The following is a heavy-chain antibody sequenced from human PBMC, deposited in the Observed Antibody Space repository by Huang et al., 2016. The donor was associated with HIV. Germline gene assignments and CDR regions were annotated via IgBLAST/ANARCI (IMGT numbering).Heavy chain of an antibody. Sequence: QVQLVQSGAEVKKPGASVRISCKASGYTFTSNHINWVRKAPGQGLEWRGKINPSGGSTDYAQKFQDRITMTRDRSTSTVYLELRSLTSDDTAIYYCARVGSGWSLLGDALDFWGRGTMVTVSS. CDR3: ARVGSGWSLLGDALDF. CDR1: GYTFTSNH. D-gene: IGHD6-19*01. J-gene: IGHJ3*01. CDR2: INPSGGST. V-gene: IGHV1-46*01.